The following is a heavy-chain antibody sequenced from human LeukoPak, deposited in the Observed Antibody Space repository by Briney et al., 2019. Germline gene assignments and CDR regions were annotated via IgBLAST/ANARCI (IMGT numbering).Heavy chain of an antibody. D-gene: IGHD3-22*01. CDR2: INPNSGGT. CDR3: ARDLHFDDSSGD. J-gene: IGHJ4*02. CDR1: GYTFTGYY. Sequence: ASVKVSCKASGYTFTGYYMHWVGQAPGQGLERMGWINPNSGGTDYAQKFQGRVTLTRDTAISTAYMELSRLRSDDTAVYYCARDLHFDDSSGDWGQGTLVTVSS. V-gene: IGHV1-2*02.